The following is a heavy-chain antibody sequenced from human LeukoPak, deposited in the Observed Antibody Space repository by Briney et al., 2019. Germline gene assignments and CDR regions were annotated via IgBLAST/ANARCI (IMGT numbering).Heavy chain of an antibody. CDR1: GFTFSNYA. Sequence: GGSLRLSCAASGFTFSNYAMSWVRQAPGKGLEWVANIKQDGSEKYYVDSVKGRFTISRDNAKNSLYLQMNSLRAEDTAVYYCARDSFDDFWSGYYYDWGQGTLVTVSS. CDR2: IKQDGSEK. CDR3: ARDSFDDFWSGYYYD. D-gene: IGHD3-3*01. V-gene: IGHV3-7*03. J-gene: IGHJ4*02.